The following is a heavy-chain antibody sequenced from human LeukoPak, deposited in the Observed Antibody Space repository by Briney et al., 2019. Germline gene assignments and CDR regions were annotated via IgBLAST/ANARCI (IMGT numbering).Heavy chain of an antibody. CDR1: GFTFSSYA. J-gene: IGHJ6*02. CDR3: ARDLVVTASYYYYYGMDV. V-gene: IGHV3-30-3*01. CDR2: ISYDGSNK. Sequence: PGGSLRLSCAASGFTFSSYAMHWVRQAPGKGLEWVAVISYDGSNKYYADSVKGRFTISRDNSKNTLYLRMNSLRAEDTAVYYCARDLVVTASYYYYYGMDVWGQGTTVTVSS. D-gene: IGHD2-21*02.